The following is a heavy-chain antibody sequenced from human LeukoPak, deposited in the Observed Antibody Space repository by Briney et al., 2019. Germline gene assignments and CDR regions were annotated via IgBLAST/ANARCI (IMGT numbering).Heavy chain of an antibody. D-gene: IGHD3-3*01. CDR1: GFTFDGYA. CDR2: IGWNTGSI. J-gene: IGHJ4*02. Sequence: GGSLRLSCAASGFTFDGYAMHWVRQAPGKGLEWVSGIGWNTGSIGYADSVKGRFTISRDNAKNSLYLQMNSLRAEDTAVYYCARGDYDFWSGYFFFDYWGQGTLVTVSS. CDR3: ARGDYDFWSGYFFFDY. V-gene: IGHV3-9*01.